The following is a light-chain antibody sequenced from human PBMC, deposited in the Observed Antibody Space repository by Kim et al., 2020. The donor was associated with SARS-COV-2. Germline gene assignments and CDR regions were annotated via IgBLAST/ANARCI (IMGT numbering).Light chain of an antibody. V-gene: IGKV3-20*01. CDR3: QQFDSSLWT. CDR1: QSVRSAF. Sequence: SPGERATLSCRASQSVRSAFLAWYQQKPGESPRLLILGASSRATGVPDRFSGSGSGTDFTLTISRLEPEDFAVYYCQQFDSSLWTFGQGTKVDIK. CDR2: GAS. J-gene: IGKJ1*01.